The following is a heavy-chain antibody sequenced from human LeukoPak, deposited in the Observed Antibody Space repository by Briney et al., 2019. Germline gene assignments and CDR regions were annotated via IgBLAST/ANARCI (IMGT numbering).Heavy chain of an antibody. D-gene: IGHD3-10*01. V-gene: IGHV3-23*01. CDR1: GFTFSSYA. J-gene: IGHJ4*02. CDR3: VAYYGSGRSAD. CDR2: ISGSGSNI. Sequence: GGSLRLSCAASGFTFSSYAMSWVRQAPGKGLEWVSAISGSGSNIYFADSVRGRFAISRDNSKNTLYLQMSSLRADDTAIYYCVAYYGSGRSADWGQGTLVTVSS.